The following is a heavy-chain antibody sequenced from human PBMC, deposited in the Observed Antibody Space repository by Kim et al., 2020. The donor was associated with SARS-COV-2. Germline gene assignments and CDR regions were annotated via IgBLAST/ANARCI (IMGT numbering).Heavy chain of an antibody. J-gene: IGHJ3*02. Sequence: GGSLRLSCAASGFTFSSYAMHWVRQAPGRGLEWVAVISYDGSNKYYADSVKGRFTISRDNSKNTLYLQMNSLRAEDTAVYYCARDPATGTTHRHPFDIWG. V-gene: IGHV3-30-3*01. CDR1: GFTFSSYA. CDR3: ARDPATGTTHRHPFDI. CDR2: ISYDGSNK. D-gene: IGHD1-1*01.